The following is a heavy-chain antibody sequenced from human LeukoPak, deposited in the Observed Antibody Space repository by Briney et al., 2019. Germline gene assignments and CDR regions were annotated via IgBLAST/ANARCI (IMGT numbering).Heavy chain of an antibody. J-gene: IGHJ5*02. CDR3: ARGRGEGRGISMVRGVRAPSYNWFDP. CDR2: IYYSGST. Sequence: KTSETLSLTCTVSGGSISSSSYYWGWIRQPPGKGLEWIGSIYYSGSTYYSPSLKSRVTISVDTSKNQFSLKLSSVTAADTAVYYCARGRGEGRGISMVRGVRAPSYNWFDPWGHGTLVTVSS. V-gene: IGHV4-39*07. CDR1: GGSISSSSYY. D-gene: IGHD3-10*01.